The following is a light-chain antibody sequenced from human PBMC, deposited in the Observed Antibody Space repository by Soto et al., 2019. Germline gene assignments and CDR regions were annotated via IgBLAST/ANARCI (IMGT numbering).Light chain of an antibody. Sequence: QSVLTQPASVSGSPGQSITISCTGTSSDVGAYNSVSWYQQYPGQAPKLMIYEVSNRPSGLSNRFSGSKSGNTASLTISGLQAEDEADYYCSSYTTSTLYVFGTGTKVTVL. CDR1: SSDVGAYNS. J-gene: IGLJ1*01. CDR3: SSYTTSTLYV. CDR2: EVS. V-gene: IGLV2-14*01.